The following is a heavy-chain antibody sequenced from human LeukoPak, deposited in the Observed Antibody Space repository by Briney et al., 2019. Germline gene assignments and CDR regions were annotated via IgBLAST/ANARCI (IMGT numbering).Heavy chain of an antibody. D-gene: IGHD3-10*01. CDR3: ARSLPLWFGAHFDY. CDR1: GGSISSHY. V-gene: IGHV4-59*11. J-gene: IGHJ4*02. Sequence: SETLSLTCTVSGGSISSHYWSWIRQPPEKGLEWIGYIYYSGSTNYNPSLKSRVTISVDTSKNQFSLKLSSVTAADTAVYYCARSLPLWFGAHFDYWGQGTLVTVSS. CDR2: IYYSGST.